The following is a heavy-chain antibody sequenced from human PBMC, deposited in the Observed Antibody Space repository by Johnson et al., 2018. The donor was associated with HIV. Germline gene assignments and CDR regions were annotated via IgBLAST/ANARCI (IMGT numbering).Heavy chain of an antibody. CDR2: ISDDGNNK. J-gene: IGHJ3*02. CDR3: AKADLAGAFDI. Sequence: QVLLVESGGGLVQPGRSLKLSCAASGFTFDDYAMHWVRQTPGKGLEWVALISDDGNNKYYADSVKGRFTISRDNSKNTLYLQMNSLRAEDTAVYYCAKADLAGAFDIWGQGTRVTVSS. V-gene: IGHV3-30-3*01. CDR1: GFTFDDYA.